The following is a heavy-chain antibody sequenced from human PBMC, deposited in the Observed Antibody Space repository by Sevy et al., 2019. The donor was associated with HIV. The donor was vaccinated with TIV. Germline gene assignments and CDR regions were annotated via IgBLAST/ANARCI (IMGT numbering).Heavy chain of an antibody. CDR3: TRGFGVRDYFDY. CDR2: ISYDGSNK. V-gene: IGHV3-30-3*01. CDR1: GFTFSSYA. Sequence: GGSLRLSCAASGFTFSSYAMHWVRQAPGKGLEWVAVISYDGSNKYYADSVKGRFTISRDTSKNMLYLQMNSLRAEDMDVYYCTRGFGVRDYFDYWGQGTLVTVSS. J-gene: IGHJ4*02. D-gene: IGHD3-10*01.